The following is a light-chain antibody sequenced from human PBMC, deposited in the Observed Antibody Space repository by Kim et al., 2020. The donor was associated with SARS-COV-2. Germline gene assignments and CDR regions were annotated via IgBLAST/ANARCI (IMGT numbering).Light chain of an antibody. CDR2: DVS. Sequence: ITSAGPRSDFGSYNIGSWYQQHPGKAPKLMISDVSNRPSGVSNRFSGSKSGNTASLTISGPQAEDEADYYCSSYTSSSTLYVFGTGTKVTVL. CDR3: SSYTSSSTLYV. V-gene: IGLV2-14*03. CDR1: RSDFGSYNI. J-gene: IGLJ1*01.